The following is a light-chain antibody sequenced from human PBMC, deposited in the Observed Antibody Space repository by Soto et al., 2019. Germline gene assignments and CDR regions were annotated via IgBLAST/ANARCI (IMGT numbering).Light chain of an antibody. V-gene: IGKV3-15*01. Sequence: EIVMTQSPATLSVSPGETATLSCRASQSVSSYLAWYQQKPGQAPRLLIYGASTRATGIPARFSGSWSGTEFTLTTSGLQSEDFAVYSCQQYNDWPLFTFGQGTRLEIK. CDR1: QSVSSY. CDR3: QQYNDWPLFT. CDR2: GAS. J-gene: IGKJ5*01.